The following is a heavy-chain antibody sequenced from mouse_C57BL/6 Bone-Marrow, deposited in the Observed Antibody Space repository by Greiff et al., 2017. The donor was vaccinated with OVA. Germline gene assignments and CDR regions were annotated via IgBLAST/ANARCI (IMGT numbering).Heavy chain of an antibody. CDR1: GFTFSSYA. CDR3: TRVGGYYGSSYRYFDY. D-gene: IGHD1-1*01. CDR2: ISSGGDYI. J-gene: IGHJ2*01. V-gene: IGHV5-9-1*02. Sequence: EVQGVESGEGLVKPGGSLKLSCAASGFTFSSYAMSWVRQTPEKRLEWVAYISSGGDYIYYADTVKGRFTISRDNARNTLYLQMSSLKSEDTAMYYCTRVGGYYGSSYRYFDYWGQGTTLTVSS.